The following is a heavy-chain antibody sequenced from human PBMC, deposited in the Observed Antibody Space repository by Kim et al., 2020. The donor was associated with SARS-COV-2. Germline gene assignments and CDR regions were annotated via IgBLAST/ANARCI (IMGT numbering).Heavy chain of an antibody. CDR1: GFTFSSYA. V-gene: IGHV3-30*04. D-gene: IGHD6-25*01. Sequence: GGSLRLSCAASGFTFSSYAMHWVRQTPDKGLEWVAFITDDGSNTYYADSVKGRFTISRDNSKNTLYLQMNSLRAEDTAVYYCARVPGYSGYTNGSDYFDYWGQGTLVTVSS. CDR2: ITDDGSNT. CDR3: ARVPGYSGYTNGSDYFDY. J-gene: IGHJ4*02.